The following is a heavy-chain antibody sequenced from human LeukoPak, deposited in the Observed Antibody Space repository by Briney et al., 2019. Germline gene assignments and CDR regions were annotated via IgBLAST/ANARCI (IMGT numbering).Heavy chain of an antibody. D-gene: IGHD2-15*01. CDR3: ARARGTGWYFDL. J-gene: IGHJ2*01. CDR1: GFTFSIYT. CDR2: IDSSSSTT. V-gene: IGHV3-48*02. Sequence: GGSLRLSCAASGFTFSIYTMNWVRQAPGKGLEWVSYIDSSSSTTYYADSVRGRFTISRDNAENSLYLQMNSLRDEDTAVYYCARARGTGWYFDLWGRGTLVTVSS.